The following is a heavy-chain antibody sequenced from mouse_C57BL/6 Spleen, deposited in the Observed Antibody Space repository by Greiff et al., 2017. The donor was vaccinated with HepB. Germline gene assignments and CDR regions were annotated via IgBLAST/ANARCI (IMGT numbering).Heavy chain of an antibody. CDR1: GYAFTNYL. J-gene: IGHJ3*01. CDR3: ARSGYDDDGFAY. D-gene: IGHD2-4*01. CDR2: INPGSGGT. Sequence: QVQLQQSGAELVRPGTSVKVSCKASGYAFTNYLIEWVKQRPGQGLEWIGVINPGSGGTNYNEKFKGKATLTADKSSSTAYMQLSSLTSEDSAVYFCARSGYDDDGFAYWGQGPLVTVSA. V-gene: IGHV1-54*01.